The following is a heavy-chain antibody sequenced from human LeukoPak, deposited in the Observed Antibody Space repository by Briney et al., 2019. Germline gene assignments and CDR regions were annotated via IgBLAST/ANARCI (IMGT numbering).Heavy chain of an antibody. D-gene: IGHD1-26*01. J-gene: IGHJ4*02. CDR1: GSSFTTYW. CDR2: IYPGDSDT. V-gene: IGHV5-51*01. CDR3: ARGGSYYQY. Sequence: GASLQISCQGSGSSFTTYWIAWVRQMPGKGLEWMGIIYPGDSDTKYSPSFQGQVTISADKSINTAYLQWSSLKASDTAMYYCARGGSYYQYWGQGTLVTVSS.